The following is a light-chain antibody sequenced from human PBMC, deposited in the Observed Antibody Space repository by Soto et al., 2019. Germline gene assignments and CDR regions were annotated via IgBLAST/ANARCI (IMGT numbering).Light chain of an antibody. CDR1: QIVSSNY. V-gene: IGKV3-20*01. CDR2: GVS. CDR3: QQYGSSPTWT. Sequence: ESVLTQSPGTLSLSPGERATLSCRASQIVSSNYLAGYQQKPGQAPRLLIYGVSTRATGIPDRFSASGSGTDFTLTISRLEPEDSAVYYCQQYGSSPTWTFGQGTKVDNK. J-gene: IGKJ1*01.